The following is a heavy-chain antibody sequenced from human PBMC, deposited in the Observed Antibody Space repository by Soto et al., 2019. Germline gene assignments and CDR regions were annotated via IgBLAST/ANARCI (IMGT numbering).Heavy chain of an antibody. CDR1: GFTVSSNC. CDR3: ARDEAATAGWFDP. D-gene: IGHD2-15*01. V-gene: IGHV3-66*01. Sequence: EVQLVEAGGGLVQPGGSLRLSCAASGFTVSSNCMSWVRQATGKGLEWVSVIYSGGSTYYADSVKGRFTISRDNSKNTLYLQMNSLRPEDTAVYYCARDEAATAGWFDPWGQGTLVTVSS. J-gene: IGHJ5*02. CDR2: IYSGGST.